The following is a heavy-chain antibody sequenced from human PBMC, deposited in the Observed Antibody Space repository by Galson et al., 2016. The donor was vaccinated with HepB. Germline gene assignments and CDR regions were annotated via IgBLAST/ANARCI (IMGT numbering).Heavy chain of an antibody. CDR3: AKNRVGATWVYYFDY. CDR2: ISGSDGTT. Sequence: SLRLSCAASGFTFTDYYMSWIRQAPGKGLEWVSAISGSDGTTYYADSVKGRFTISRDNSKNTLYLQMNSLRAEDTALYYCAKNRVGATWVYYFDYWGQGTLVTVSS. CDR1: GFTFTDYY. V-gene: IGHV3-23*01. J-gene: IGHJ4*02. D-gene: IGHD1-26*01.